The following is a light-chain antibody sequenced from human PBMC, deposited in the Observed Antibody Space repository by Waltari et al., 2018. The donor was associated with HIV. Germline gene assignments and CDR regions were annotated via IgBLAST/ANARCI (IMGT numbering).Light chain of an antibody. J-gene: IGKJ4*01. CDR3: QQSYSTPLT. CDR1: QSITTY. CDR2: DAS. V-gene: IGKV1-39*01. Sequence: QVTQSPSSLSASVGDRVTITCRASQSITTYLNWYQQKPGKAPKLLIYDASSLQSGVPSRFSGSGSGTDFTLTISSLQPEDFATYYCQQSYSTPLTFGGGTKVEIK.